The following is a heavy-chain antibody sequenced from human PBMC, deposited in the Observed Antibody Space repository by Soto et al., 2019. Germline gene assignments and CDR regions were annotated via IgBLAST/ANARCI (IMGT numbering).Heavy chain of an antibody. Sequence: GGSLRLSCAASGFTFSIHALHWVRQAPGKGLEWVAVISFDGTKKYYSDSVKGRFTISRDNLKNTLYLQMNNLRVEDAALYFCARADDYGYRYINYGLDVWGQGTTVTIYS. CDR2: ISFDGTKK. V-gene: IGHV3-30-3*01. J-gene: IGHJ6*02. CDR3: ARADDYGYRYINYGLDV. CDR1: GFTFSIHA. D-gene: IGHD4-17*01.